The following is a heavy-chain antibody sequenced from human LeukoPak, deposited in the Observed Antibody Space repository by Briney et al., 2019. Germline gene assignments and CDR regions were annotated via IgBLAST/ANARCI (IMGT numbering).Heavy chain of an antibody. CDR2: IYDTEIT. D-gene: IGHD1-26*01. CDR1: GGSISRYY. V-gene: IGHV4-59*01. Sequence: SETLSLTCTVSGGSISRYYWSWIRQPPGRGLEWIGYIYDTEITNYNPSLKSRITISVDTSQNQFSLKLNSVTAADTAVYYCARGGGAVGATYPFDLWGQGTMVTVSS. J-gene: IGHJ3*01. CDR3: ARGGGAVGATYPFDL.